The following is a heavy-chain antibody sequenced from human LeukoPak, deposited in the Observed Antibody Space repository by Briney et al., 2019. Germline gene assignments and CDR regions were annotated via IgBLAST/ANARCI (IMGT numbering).Heavy chain of an antibody. CDR1: GYTFSTYD. J-gene: IGHJ4*02. CDR2: ISAYNGDT. D-gene: IGHD3-22*01. V-gene: IGHV1-18*01. Sequence: GASVKVSCKASGYTFSTYDISWVRQAPGQGLEWMGWISAYNGDTNYAQKLQGRVTMTTDTSTSTAYMELRSLGSDDTAVYYCARDLNDSSGWSDYWGQGTLVTVSS. CDR3: ARDLNDSSGWSDY.